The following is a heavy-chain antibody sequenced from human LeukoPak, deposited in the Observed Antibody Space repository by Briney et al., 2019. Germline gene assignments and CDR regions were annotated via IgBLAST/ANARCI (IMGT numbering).Heavy chain of an antibody. D-gene: IGHD6-13*01. J-gene: IGHJ4*02. CDR1: GYTFTSYG. CDR2: ISAYNGNT. CDR3: ARPSYGYSSSWPFDY. V-gene: IGHV1-18*01. Sequence: ASVKVSCKASGYTFTSYGISWVRQAPGQGLEWMGWISAYNGNTNYAQKFQGRVTMTRDTSISTAYMELSRLRSDDTAVYYCARPSYGYSSSWPFDYWGQGTLVTVSS.